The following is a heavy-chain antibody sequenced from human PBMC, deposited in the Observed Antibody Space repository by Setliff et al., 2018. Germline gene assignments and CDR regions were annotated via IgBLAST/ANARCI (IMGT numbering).Heavy chain of an antibody. D-gene: IGHD1-1*01. CDR1: GGSLSDYY. V-gene: IGHV4-34*01. J-gene: IGHJ5*01. CDR3: ASRTTGPGGWFDF. CDR2: INHTGST. Sequence: PSETLSLTCAVYGGSLSDYYWSWIRQSPGKGLEWIGEINHTGSTNYNPSLKSRVTISIDTSKNQFSLNLNSVTAADTAVYYCASRTTGPGGWFDFWGQGSLVTVSS.